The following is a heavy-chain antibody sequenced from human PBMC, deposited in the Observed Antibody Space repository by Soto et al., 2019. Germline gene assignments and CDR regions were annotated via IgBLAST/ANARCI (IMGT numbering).Heavy chain of an antibody. CDR1: GDTFSSYA. CDR2: IIPIFGTP. CDR3: ARAGYCSSASCYWFDY. J-gene: IGHJ4*02. D-gene: IGHD2-2*01. V-gene: IGHV1-69*06. Sequence: QVQLVQSGAEVKKPGSSVKVSCKASGDTFSSYAFSWVRQAPGQGLEWMGGIIPIFGTPKYAQKFQGRVTITAAKSTSTAYMELSSLRSEDTAVYYCARAGYCSSASCYWFDYWGQGTVVTVSS.